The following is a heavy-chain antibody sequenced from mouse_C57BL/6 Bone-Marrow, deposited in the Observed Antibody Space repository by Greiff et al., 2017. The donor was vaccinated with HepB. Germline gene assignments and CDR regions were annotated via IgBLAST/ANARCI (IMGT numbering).Heavy chain of an antibody. D-gene: IGHD1-1*01. CDR2: IYPRSGNT. CDR1: GYTFTSYG. V-gene: IGHV1-81*01. J-gene: IGHJ2*01. CDR3: ARSFITTVVAYYFDY. Sequence: VQLVESGAELARPGASVKLSCKASGYTFTSYGISWVKQRTGQGLEWIGEIYPRSGNTYYNEKFKGKATLTADKSSSTAYMELRSLTSEDSAVYFCARSFITTVVAYYFDYWGQGTTLTVSS.